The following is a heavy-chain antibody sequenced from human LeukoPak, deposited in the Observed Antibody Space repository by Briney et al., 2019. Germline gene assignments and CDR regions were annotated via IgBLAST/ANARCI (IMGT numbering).Heavy chain of an antibody. V-gene: IGHV4-34*01. D-gene: IGHD3-10*01. CDR3: ARDSGPPSYGSGSYKINWFDP. CDR2: INPSGST. Sequence: SETLSLTCAVYGGSFSGYYWSWVRQPPGKGLEWIGEINPSGSTDYYPSLKSRVTISIDTSKSQFSLKLSSVTAADTAVYYCARDSGPPSYGSGSYKINWFDPWGQGTLVTVSS. J-gene: IGHJ5*02. CDR1: GGSFSGYY.